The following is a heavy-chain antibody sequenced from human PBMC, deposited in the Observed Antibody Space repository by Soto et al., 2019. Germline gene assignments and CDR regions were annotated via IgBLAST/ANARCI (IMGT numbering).Heavy chain of an antibody. J-gene: IGHJ6*02. V-gene: IGHV5-51*01. CDR1: GYSFTSYW. CDR2: IYPGDSDT. D-gene: IGHD6-13*01. Sequence: EVQLVQSGAEVKKPGESLKISCKGSGYSFTSYWIGWVRQMPGKGLELMGIIYPGDSDTRYSPSFQGQVTISADKSISTAYLQWSSLKASDTAMYYCARTAAAGKYYYGMDVWGQGTTVTVSS. CDR3: ARTAAAGKYYYGMDV.